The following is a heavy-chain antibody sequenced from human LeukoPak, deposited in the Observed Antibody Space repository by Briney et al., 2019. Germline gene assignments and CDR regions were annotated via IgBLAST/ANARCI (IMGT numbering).Heavy chain of an antibody. CDR1: GFTFGDYA. CDR3: TTDPAMVIGGLYWGIHRDY. Sequence: GGSLRLSCTASGFTFGDYAMSWVRQAPGKGLEWVGRIKSKTDGGTTDYAAPVKGRFTISRDDSKNTLYLQMNSLKTEDTAVYYCTTDPAMVIGGLYWGIHRDYWGQGTLVTVSS. CDR2: IKSKTDGGTT. J-gene: IGHJ4*02. D-gene: IGHD5-18*01. V-gene: IGHV3-15*01.